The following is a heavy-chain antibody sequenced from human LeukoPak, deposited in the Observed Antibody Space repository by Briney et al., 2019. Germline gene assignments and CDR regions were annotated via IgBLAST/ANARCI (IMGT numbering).Heavy chain of an antibody. V-gene: IGHV3-53*04. J-gene: IGHJ4*02. CDR1: GFTVSSNY. D-gene: IGHD3-10*01. CDR3: ARVSGSGSYYIGY. CDR2: IYSGGST. Sequence: GGSLRLSCAASGFTVSSNYMSWVRQAPGKGLEWVSVIYSGGSTYYADSVKGRFTISRHNSKNTLYLQMNSLGAEDTAVYYCARVSGSGSYYIGYWGQGTLVTVSS.